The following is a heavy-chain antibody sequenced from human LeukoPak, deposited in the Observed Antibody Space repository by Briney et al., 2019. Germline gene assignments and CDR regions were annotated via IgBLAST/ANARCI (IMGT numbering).Heavy chain of an antibody. CDR2: MYYIGST. CDR3: VKEGF. CDR1: GGSISSSTYY. J-gene: IGHJ4*02. V-gene: IGHV4-39*07. Sequence: PSETLSLTCTVSGGSISSSTYYWGWIRQPPGEGLEWIASMYYIGSTYYNPSLKSRVTISQDTSKNQFSLRLDSVTAADTAVYYCVKEGFWGRGTLVTVSS.